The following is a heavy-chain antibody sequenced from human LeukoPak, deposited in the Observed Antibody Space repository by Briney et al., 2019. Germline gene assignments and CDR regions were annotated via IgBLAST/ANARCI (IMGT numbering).Heavy chain of an antibody. CDR2: ISGSGGST. D-gene: IGHD3-22*01. V-gene: IGHV3-23*01. Sequence: GGSLRLSCAGSGFTFSTNAMPWLRQAPGKGLEGVSGISGSGGSTYHADSVKGRFTISRDNSKNTLFLQMKSLRAEDTAVYYCVSTTSWLSPPGYWGQGTLVTVSS. J-gene: IGHJ4*02. CDR3: VSTTSWLSPPGY. CDR1: GFTFSTNA.